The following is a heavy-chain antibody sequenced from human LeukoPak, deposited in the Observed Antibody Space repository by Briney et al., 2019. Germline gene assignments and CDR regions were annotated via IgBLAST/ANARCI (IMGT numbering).Heavy chain of an antibody. J-gene: IGHJ4*02. CDR1: GGSISTYY. CDR3: AREGSMTARPFVSIGY. V-gene: IGHV4-4*07. D-gene: IGHD6-6*01. CDR2: IHTSGNT. Sequence: SETLSLTCTVSGGSISTYYWSWIRQPAGKGLEWIGRIHTSGNTDYNPSLKSRVTMSVDTSKNQFSLKLSSVTAADTAEYYCAREGSMTARPFVSIGYWGQGTLVTISS.